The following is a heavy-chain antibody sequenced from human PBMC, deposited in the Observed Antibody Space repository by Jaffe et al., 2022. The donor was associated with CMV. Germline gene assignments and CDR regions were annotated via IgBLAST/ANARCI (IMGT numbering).Heavy chain of an antibody. J-gene: IGHJ6*02. Sequence: QVQLVQSGAEVKKPGASVKVSCKASGYTFTGYYMHWVRQAPGQGLEWMGWINPNSGGTNYAQKFQGRVTMTRDTSISTAYMELSRLRSDDTAVYYCARGRIAVAGDFRAVVYYYGMDVWGQGTTVTVSS. CDR1: GYTFTGYY. CDR3: ARGRIAVAGDFRAVVYYYGMDV. CDR2: INPNSGGT. D-gene: IGHD6-19*01. V-gene: IGHV1-2*02.